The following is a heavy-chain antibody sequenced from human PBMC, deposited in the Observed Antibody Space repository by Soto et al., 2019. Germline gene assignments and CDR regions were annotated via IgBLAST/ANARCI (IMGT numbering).Heavy chain of an antibody. CDR1: GFTFSTYG. V-gene: IGHV3-30*18. CDR2: ISKDGNDQ. D-gene: IGHD1-26*01. CDR3: AKDRWEFTRYFDS. Sequence: QVQLVESGGGVVQPGTSLRLSCAASGFTFSTYGMHWVRQAPGKGLEWVAVISKDGNDQYYADSVKGRFTVSRDNSKNTLSLQMSSLRPEDTAFYYCAKDRWEFTRYFDSWGQGTLVTVSS. J-gene: IGHJ4*02.